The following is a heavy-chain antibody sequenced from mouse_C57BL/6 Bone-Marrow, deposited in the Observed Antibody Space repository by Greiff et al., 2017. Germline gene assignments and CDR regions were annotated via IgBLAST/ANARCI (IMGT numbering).Heavy chain of an antibody. V-gene: IGHV1-81*01. D-gene: IGHD2-1*01. J-gene: IGHJ3*01. CDR1: GYTFTSYG. Sequence: QVQLQQSGAELARPGASVKLSCKASGYTFTSYGISWVKQRTGQGLEWIGEIYPRSGNTYYNEKFKGKATLTADKSSSTAYMELRSLTSEDSAVYVCGRLSYGNPLFAYWGQGSLVTVSA. CDR3: GRLSYGNPLFAY. CDR2: IYPRSGNT.